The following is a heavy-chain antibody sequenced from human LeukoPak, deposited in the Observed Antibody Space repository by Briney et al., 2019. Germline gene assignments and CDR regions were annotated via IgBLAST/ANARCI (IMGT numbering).Heavy chain of an antibody. CDR2: IYYSGST. J-gene: IGHJ4*02. Sequence: SQTLSLTCTVSGGSISSGDCYWSWIRQPPGKGLEWIGYIYYSGSTYYNPSLKSRVTISVDTSKNQFSLKLSSVTAADTAVYYCARTPIYDILTGPDYWGQGTLVTVSS. CDR1: GGSISSGDCY. V-gene: IGHV4-30-4*08. CDR3: ARTPIYDILTGPDY. D-gene: IGHD3-9*01.